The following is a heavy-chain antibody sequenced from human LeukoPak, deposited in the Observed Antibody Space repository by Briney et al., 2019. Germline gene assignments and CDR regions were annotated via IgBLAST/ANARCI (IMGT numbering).Heavy chain of an antibody. D-gene: IGHD6-19*01. CDR1: GYTFTGYD. CDR3: ARGFVHSSGVGGY. V-gene: IGHV1-2*02. J-gene: IGHJ4*02. Sequence: ASVKVSCKASGYTFTGYDMHWVRQAPGQGLEWMGWINPNSGGTNYAQKFQGRVTMTRDTSISTAYMELSRLRSDDTAVYYCARGFVHSSGVGGYWGQGTLVTVSS. CDR2: INPNSGGT.